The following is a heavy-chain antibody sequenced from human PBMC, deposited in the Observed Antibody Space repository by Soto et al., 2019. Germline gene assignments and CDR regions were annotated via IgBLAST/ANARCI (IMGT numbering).Heavy chain of an antibody. Sequence: QVQLQESGPGLVKPSQTLSLTYTVSGGSISSGGYYWSWIRQHPGKGLEWIGYIYYSGSTYYNPSLKSRVTISVDTSKNQFSLKLSSVTAADTAVYYCARGNPRGWAAGTPHYYYYGMDVWGQGTTVTVSS. CDR2: IYYSGST. V-gene: IGHV4-31*03. CDR1: GGSISSGGYY. J-gene: IGHJ6*02. D-gene: IGHD6-13*01. CDR3: ARGNPRGWAAGTPHYYYYGMDV.